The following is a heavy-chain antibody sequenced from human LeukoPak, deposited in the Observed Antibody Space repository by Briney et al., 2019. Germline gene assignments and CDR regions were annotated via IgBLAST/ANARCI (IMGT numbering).Heavy chain of an antibody. V-gene: IGHV3-7*01. CDR3: ARGYSGDF. CDR1: GFTFNNYW. J-gene: IGHJ4*02. Sequence: GGSLRLSCAASGFTFNNYWMTWVRQAPGKGLEWVANINQDGSEKHYVDSVKGRFTISRDNAKNSLYLQMNSLRAEDTAVYSCARGYSGDFWGQGTLVTVSS. D-gene: IGHD5-12*01. CDR2: INQDGSEK.